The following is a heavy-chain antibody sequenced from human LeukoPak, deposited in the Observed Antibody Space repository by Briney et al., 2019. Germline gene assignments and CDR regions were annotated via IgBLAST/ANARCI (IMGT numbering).Heavy chain of an antibody. J-gene: IGHJ4*02. CDR3: ARSPVGAAEFDY. Sequence: SQTLSLTCTVSGVSISSGGYYWSWIRQHPGKGLEWIGYIYYSGSTYYNPSLKSRVTISVDTSKNQFSLKLSSVTAADTAVYYCARSPVGAAEFDYWGQGTLVTVSS. CDR1: GVSISSGGYY. D-gene: IGHD1-26*01. V-gene: IGHV4-31*03. CDR2: IYYSGST.